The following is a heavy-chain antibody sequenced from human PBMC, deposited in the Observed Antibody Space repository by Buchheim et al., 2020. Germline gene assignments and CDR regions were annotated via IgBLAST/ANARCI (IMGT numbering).Heavy chain of an antibody. V-gene: IGHV3-7*01. J-gene: IGHJ4*02. Sequence: EVQLVESGGGLVQPGGSLRLSCAASGFNFSSYWMSWVRQAPGKGLEWVANIKQDGSEKYYVDSVKGRFTLSRDNAKNSLSLQMNSLRAEDTAVYYCARDFTDYGDYEVFDYWGQGTL. D-gene: IGHD4-17*01. CDR3: ARDFTDYGDYEVFDY. CDR1: GFNFSSYW. CDR2: IKQDGSEK.